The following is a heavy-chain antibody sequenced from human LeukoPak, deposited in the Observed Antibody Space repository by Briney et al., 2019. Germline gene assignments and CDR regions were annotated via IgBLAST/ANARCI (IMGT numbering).Heavy chain of an antibody. Sequence: ASVKVSCKASGYTFTGYYMHWVRQAPGQGLEWMGWIKPNSGGTNYAQKFQGRVTMTRDTSISTAYMELSRLRSDDTAVYYCAREWPGSSYYYDSSGYPVDYWGQGTLVTVSS. J-gene: IGHJ4*02. V-gene: IGHV1-2*02. CDR3: AREWPGSSYYYDSSGYPVDY. D-gene: IGHD3-22*01. CDR2: IKPNSGGT. CDR1: GYTFTGYY.